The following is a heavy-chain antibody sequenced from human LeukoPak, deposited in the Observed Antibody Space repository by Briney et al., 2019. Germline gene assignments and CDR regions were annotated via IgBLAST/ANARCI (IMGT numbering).Heavy chain of an antibody. J-gene: IGHJ6*04. CDR2: IKQDGSEK. CDR1: GFIFSSYW. V-gene: IGHV3-7*03. Sequence: GGSLRLSCAASGFIFSSYWMGWVRQAPGKGLEWVANIKQDGSEKYYVDSVKGRFTISRDNAKNSLYLQMNSLRAEDTAVYYCARGEFGGYDYECGNYYYGMDVWGKGTTVTVSS. CDR3: ARGEFGGYDYECGNYYYGMDV. D-gene: IGHD5-12*01.